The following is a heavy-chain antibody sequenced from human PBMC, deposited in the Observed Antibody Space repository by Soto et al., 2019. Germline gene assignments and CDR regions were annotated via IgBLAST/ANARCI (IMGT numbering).Heavy chain of an antibody. CDR1: GFTFGDYG. J-gene: IGHJ3*02. V-gene: IGHV3-20*04. CDR2: INWNGGST. CDR3: ARGVVYTIFGVVIPDAFDI. Sequence: GGSLRLSCAASGFTFGDYGMSWVRQAPGKGLEWVSGINWNGGSTGYADSVKGRFTISIDNAKNSLYLQMNSLRAEDTALYYGARGVVYTIFGVVIPDAFDIWGQGTMVTVSS. D-gene: IGHD3-3*01.